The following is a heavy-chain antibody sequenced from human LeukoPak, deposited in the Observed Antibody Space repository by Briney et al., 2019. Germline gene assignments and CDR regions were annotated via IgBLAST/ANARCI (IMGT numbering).Heavy chain of an antibody. CDR2: ITSNGGKT. CDR1: GFTFSSYA. J-gene: IGHJ5*02. V-gene: IGHV3-64*01. D-gene: IGHD5-18*01. CDR3: AREDGYNYGYSYWFDP. Sequence: GGSLRLSCAASGFTFSSYAMHWVCQAPGKGLEYVSAITSNGGKTYYGNSVKGRFTVSRDNSKNTLYLQMGSLRAEDMAVYYCAREDGYNYGYSYWFDPWGQGTLVTVSS.